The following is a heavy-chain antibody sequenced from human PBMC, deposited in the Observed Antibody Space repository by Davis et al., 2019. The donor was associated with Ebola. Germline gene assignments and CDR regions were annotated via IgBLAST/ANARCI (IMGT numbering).Heavy chain of an antibody. Sequence: PSETLSLTCIVSGGTISSSCRYWGWIRQPPGEGLEWIATIYCSGNTYYNPSLKSRVTISLDTSKNQFSLKLSSVTAADTAVYYCAKHECGYGYRHWGQGTLVTVSS. CDR2: IYCSGNT. D-gene: IGHD5-18*01. CDR1: GGTISSSCRY. V-gene: IGHV4-39*01. J-gene: IGHJ4*02. CDR3: AKHECGYGYRH.